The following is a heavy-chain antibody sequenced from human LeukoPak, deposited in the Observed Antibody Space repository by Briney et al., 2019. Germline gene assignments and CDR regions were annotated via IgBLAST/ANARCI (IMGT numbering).Heavy chain of an antibody. CDR1: GFTFSSYS. D-gene: IGHD2/OR15-2a*01. Sequence: GGSLRLSCAASGFTFSSYSMNWVRQAPGKGLEWVSVIYSGGSTYYADSVKGRFTISRDNSKNTLYLQMNSLRAEDTAVYYCARDLWFDYWGQGTLVTVSS. CDR3: ARDLWFDY. V-gene: IGHV3-66*01. CDR2: IYSGGST. J-gene: IGHJ4*02.